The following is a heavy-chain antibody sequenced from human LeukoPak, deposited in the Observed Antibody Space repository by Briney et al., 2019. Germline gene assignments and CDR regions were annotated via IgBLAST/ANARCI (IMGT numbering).Heavy chain of an antibody. CDR1: GYSISSGYY. D-gene: IGHD1-26*01. CDR3: ARVRVGATSDY. Sequence: SETLSLTCTVSGYSISSGYYWGWIRQPPGKGLEWIGSIYHSGSTYYNPSLKSRVTISVDTSKNQFPLKLSSVTAADTAVYYCARVRVGATSDYWGQGTLVTVSS. J-gene: IGHJ4*02. V-gene: IGHV4-38-2*02. CDR2: IYHSGST.